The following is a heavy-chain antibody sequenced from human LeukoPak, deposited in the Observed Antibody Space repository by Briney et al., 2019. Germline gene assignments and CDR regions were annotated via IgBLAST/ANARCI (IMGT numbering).Heavy chain of an antibody. V-gene: IGHV6-1*01. CDR3: TRATYYDILTGYGLFDY. J-gene: IGHJ4*02. Sequence: SQTLSLTCAISGDSFSSNSAAWNWIMQSPSRGLEWLGRTYYRSKWYNDYAVSVKIRITINPDTSKNQFSLQLNFVTPEDTAVYYCTRATYYDILTGYGLFDYWGQGTLVTVSS. CDR1: GDSFSSNSAA. CDR2: TYYRSKWYN. D-gene: IGHD3-9*01.